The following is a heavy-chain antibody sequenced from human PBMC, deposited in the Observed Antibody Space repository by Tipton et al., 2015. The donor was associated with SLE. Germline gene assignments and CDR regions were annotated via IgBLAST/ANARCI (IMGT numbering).Heavy chain of an antibody. V-gene: IGHV4-39*07. CDR1: GDSISTSSYY. CDR3: AREPLEVREWFDL. D-gene: IGHD3-3*01. J-gene: IGHJ2*01. CDR2: MHYIGNT. Sequence: TLSLTCIVSGDSISTSSYYWGWIRQPPGKGLEWIGSMHYIGNTYYNPSLKSRVTISVDTSNNQFSLKLSSVTAADTAVYYCAREPLEVREWFDLWGRGTLVTVSS.